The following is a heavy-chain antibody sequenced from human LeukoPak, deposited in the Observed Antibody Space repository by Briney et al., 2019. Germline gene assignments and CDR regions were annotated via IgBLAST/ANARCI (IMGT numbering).Heavy chain of an antibody. CDR1: GGSISSSNW. CDR2: IYHSGST. CDR3: ARDQGPHGSGGYSGMDV. D-gene: IGHD3-10*01. Sequence: SETLSLTCAVSGGSISSSNWWSWVRQPPGKGLEWIGEIYHSGSTNYNPSLKSRVTISVDKSKNQFSLKLSSVTAADTAVYYCARDQGPHGSGGYSGMDVWGQGTTVTVSS. J-gene: IGHJ6*02. V-gene: IGHV4-4*02.